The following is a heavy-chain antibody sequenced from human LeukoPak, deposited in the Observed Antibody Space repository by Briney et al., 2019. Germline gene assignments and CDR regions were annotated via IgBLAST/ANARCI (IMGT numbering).Heavy chain of an antibody. CDR1: GYTFTSYD. CDR3: ARGDWKGYYDFWSGYHYYFDY. Sequence: EASVKVSCTASGYTFTSYDINWVRQVTGQGLEWMGWMNPNSGNTGYAQKFQGRVTMTRNTSISTAYMELSSLRSEDTAVYYCARGDWKGYYDFWSGYHYYFDYWGQGTLVTVSS. J-gene: IGHJ4*02. V-gene: IGHV1-8*01. CDR2: MNPNSGNT. D-gene: IGHD3-3*01.